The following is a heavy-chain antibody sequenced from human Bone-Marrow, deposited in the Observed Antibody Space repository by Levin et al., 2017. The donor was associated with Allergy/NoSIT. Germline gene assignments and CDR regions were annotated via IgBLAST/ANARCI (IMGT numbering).Heavy chain of an antibody. CDR1: GYSFTSYW. CDR3: VGFDWFDNRAFDI. CDR2: IYPGDSDT. V-gene: IGHV5-51*01. Sequence: EASVKVSCKGFGYSFTSYWIGWVRQMPGKGLEWMGIIYPGDSDTRYSPSFQGQVTISADKSITTAYLQWSSLKASDTAMYYCVGFDWFDNRAFDIWGQGTKVIVSS. D-gene: IGHD3-9*01. J-gene: IGHJ3*02.